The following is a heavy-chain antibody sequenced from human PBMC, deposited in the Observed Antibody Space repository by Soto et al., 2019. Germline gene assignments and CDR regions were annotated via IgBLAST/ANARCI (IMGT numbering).Heavy chain of an antibody. J-gene: IGHJ4*02. CDR1: AFTFSSYA. V-gene: IGHV3-30-3*01. CDR3: ARDGTGQLVFYGWSYFDY. CDR2: ISYDGSNK. D-gene: IGHD6-6*01. Sequence: GGSLRLSFAASAFTFSSYAMHWVRQPPGKGLEWVAVISYDGSNKYYADSVKGRFTISRDNSKNTLYLQINSLRAEDTAVYYCARDGTGQLVFYGWSYFDYWGQGTLVTVSS.